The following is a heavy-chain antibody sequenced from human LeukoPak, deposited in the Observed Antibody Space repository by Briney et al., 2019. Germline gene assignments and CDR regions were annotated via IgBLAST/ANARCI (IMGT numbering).Heavy chain of an antibody. D-gene: IGHD1-26*01. V-gene: IGHV4-31*03. CDR1: GGSISSGGYY. CDR3: ARDGGRRSDY. Sequence: TLSLTCTVSGGSISSGGYYWSWIRQHPGKGREWIGYICYSGSDYDNPSLKSRVTISVDTSKNQFSLKRSSVTAADTAVYYCARDGGRRSDYWGQGTLVTVSS. CDR2: ICYSGSD. J-gene: IGHJ4*02.